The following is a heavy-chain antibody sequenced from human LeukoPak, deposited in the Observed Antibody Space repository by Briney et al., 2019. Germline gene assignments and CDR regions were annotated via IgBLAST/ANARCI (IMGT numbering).Heavy chain of an antibody. Sequence: SETLSLTCTVSGGSISSYYWSWIRQPAGKGLEWIGRIYTSGSTNYNPSLKSRVTMSVDTSKNQFSLKLSSVTAADTAVYYCARDLVLMVYHAPLSWANWFDPWGQGTLVTVSS. CDR3: ARDLVLMVYHAPLSWANWFDP. J-gene: IGHJ5*02. CDR1: GGSISSYY. D-gene: IGHD2-8*01. V-gene: IGHV4-4*07. CDR2: IYTSGST.